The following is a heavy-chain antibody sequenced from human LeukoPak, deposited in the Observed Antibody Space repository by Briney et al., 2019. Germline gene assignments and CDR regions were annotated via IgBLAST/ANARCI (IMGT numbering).Heavy chain of an antibody. D-gene: IGHD3-22*01. V-gene: IGHV3-30-3*01. CDR2: ISYDGSNK. CDR3: ARDGKERITMIVVAYYFDY. Sequence: PGRSLRLSFAASGFTFSSYAMHWGRRAPGKGLAGVAVISYDGSNKYYADSVKGRFTISRDNSKNTLYLQMNSLRAEDTAVYYCARDGKERITMIVVAYYFDYWGQGTLVTVSS. CDR1: GFTFSSYA. J-gene: IGHJ4*02.